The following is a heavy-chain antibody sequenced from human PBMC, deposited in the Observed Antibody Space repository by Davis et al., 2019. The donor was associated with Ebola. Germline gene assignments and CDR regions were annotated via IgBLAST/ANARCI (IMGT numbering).Heavy chain of an antibody. Sequence: SVKVSCKASGGTFSSYAISWVRQAPGQGLEWMGRIIPILGIANYAQKFQGRVTMTRNTSISTAYMELSSLRSEDTAVYYCARGRKIAVAGTDYWGQGTLVTVSS. CDR3: ARGRKIAVAGTDY. J-gene: IGHJ4*02. V-gene: IGHV1-69*04. CDR1: GGTFSSYA. CDR2: IIPILGIA. D-gene: IGHD6-19*01.